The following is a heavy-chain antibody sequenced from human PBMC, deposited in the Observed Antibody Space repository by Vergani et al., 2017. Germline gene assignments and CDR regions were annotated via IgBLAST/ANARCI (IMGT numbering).Heavy chain of an antibody. CDR2: IYYSGST. Sequence: QVQLQESGPGLVKPSETLSLTCTVSGGSISSYYWSWIRQPPGKGLEWIGYIYYSGSTNYNPSLKSRVTISVDTSKNQFSLKLSSVTAADTAVYYCAASQEPYYYDSSGVSDYWGQGTLVTVSS. V-gene: IGHV4-59*01. CDR1: GGSISSYY. D-gene: IGHD3-22*01. CDR3: AASQEPYYYDSSGVSDY. J-gene: IGHJ4*02.